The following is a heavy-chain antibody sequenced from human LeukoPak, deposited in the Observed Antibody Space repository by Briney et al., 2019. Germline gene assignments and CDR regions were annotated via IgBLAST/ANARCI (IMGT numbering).Heavy chain of an antibody. CDR3: AKVMYVYYDSSLPSDYGMDV. CDR1: GFTFNTYG. Sequence: PGGSLRLSCAASGFTFNTYGMHWVRQAPGKGLEWVALIQYDGIHKYYADSVKGRFTISRDNSNNTLYLQMNSLKTEDTAVYYCAKVMYVYYDSSLPSDYGMDVWGQGTTVTVSS. J-gene: IGHJ6*02. D-gene: IGHD3-22*01. V-gene: IGHV3-30*02. CDR2: IQYDGIHK.